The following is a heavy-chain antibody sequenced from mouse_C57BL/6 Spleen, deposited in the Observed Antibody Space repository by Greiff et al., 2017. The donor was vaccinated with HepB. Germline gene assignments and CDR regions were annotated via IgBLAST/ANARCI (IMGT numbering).Heavy chain of an antibody. Sequence: QAQLQQPGAELVKPGASVKLSCKASGYTFTSYWMQWVKQRPGQGLEWIGEIDPSDSYTNYNQKFKGKATLTVDTSSSTAYMQLSSLTSEDSAVYYCARPIYYGNRYYAMDYWGQGTSVTVSS. D-gene: IGHD2-1*01. CDR1: GYTFTSYW. CDR2: IDPSDSYT. CDR3: ARPIYYGNRYYAMDY. V-gene: IGHV1-50*01. J-gene: IGHJ4*01.